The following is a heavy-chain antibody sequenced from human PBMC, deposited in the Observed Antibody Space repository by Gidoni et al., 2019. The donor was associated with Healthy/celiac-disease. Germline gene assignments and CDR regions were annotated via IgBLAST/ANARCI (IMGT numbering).Heavy chain of an antibody. CDR2: ISAYNGNT. CDR3: AREDGIFYYYYGMDV. Sequence: QVQLVQSGAEVKKPGASVKVSFKASGYTFTSYGISWVRPAHGQGLEWMGWISAYNGNTNYAQKLKGRVTMTTDTSTSTAYMELRSLRSDDTAVYYCAREDGIFYYYYGMDVWGQGTTVTVSS. V-gene: IGHV1-18*01. CDR1: GYTFTSYG. J-gene: IGHJ6*02.